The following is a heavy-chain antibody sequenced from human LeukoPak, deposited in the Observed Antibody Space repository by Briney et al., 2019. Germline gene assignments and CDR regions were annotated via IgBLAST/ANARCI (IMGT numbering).Heavy chain of an antibody. J-gene: IGHJ4*02. CDR3: AKVPWGGDFFDY. V-gene: IGHV3-23*01. Sequence: GGSLSLSCAASGFTFSSYAMSWVRQAPGKGLEWVSAISGSGGSTYYADSVKGRFTISRDNSRNTLYLQMNSLRAEDTAVYYCAKVPWGGDFFDYWGQGTLVTVSS. CDR1: GFTFSSYA. CDR2: ISGSGGST. D-gene: IGHD3-16*01.